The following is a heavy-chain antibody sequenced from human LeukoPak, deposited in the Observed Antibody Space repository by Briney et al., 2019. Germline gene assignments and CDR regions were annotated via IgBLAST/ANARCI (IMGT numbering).Heavy chain of an antibody. Sequence: SETLSLTCTVSGGSISSYYWSWIRQPAGKGLEWIGRIYTSGSTNYNPSLKSRVTMSVDTSKNQFSLKLSSVTAADTAVYYCAREGHGAAGRTHWFDPWGQGTLVTVSS. CDR1: GGSISSYY. D-gene: IGHD6-13*01. CDR3: AREGHGAAGRTHWFDP. V-gene: IGHV4-4*07. CDR2: IYTSGST. J-gene: IGHJ5*02.